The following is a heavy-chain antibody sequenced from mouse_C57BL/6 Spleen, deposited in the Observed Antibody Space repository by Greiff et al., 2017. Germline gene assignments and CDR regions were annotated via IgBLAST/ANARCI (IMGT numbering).Heavy chain of an antibody. J-gene: IGHJ2*01. CDR3: ARNQLGTYYFDY. CDR2: IWSGGST. CDR1: GFSLTSYG. D-gene: IGHD4-1*02. V-gene: IGHV2-2*01. Sequence: VKLMESGPGLVQPSQSLSITCTVSGFSLTSYGVHWVRQSPGKGLEWLGVIWSGGSTDYNAAFISRLSISKDNSKSQVFFKMNSLQADDTAIYYCARNQLGTYYFDYWGQGTTLTVSS.